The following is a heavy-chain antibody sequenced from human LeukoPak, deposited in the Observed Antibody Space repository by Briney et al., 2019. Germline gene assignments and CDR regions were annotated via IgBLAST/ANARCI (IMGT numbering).Heavy chain of an antibody. CDR2: INPNSGGT. J-gene: IGHJ5*02. CDR3: ASSRYGSTWFDP. CDR1: GYTFTGYY. V-gene: IGHV1-2*04. D-gene: IGHD3-10*01. Sequence: ASVKVSCKASGYTFTGYYMHWVRQAPGQGLEWMGWINPNSGGTNYAQKFQGWVTMTRDTSISTAYMELSRLRSDDMAVYYCASSRYGSTWFDPWGQGTLVTVSS.